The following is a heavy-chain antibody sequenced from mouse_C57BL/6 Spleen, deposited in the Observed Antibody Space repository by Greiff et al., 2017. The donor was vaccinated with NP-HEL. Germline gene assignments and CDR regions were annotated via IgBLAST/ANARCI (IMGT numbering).Heavy chain of an antibody. CDR1: GYAFSSSW. Sequence: QVQLKQSGPELVKPGASVKISCKASGYAFSSSWMNWVKQRPGKGLEWIGRIYPGDGDTNYNGKFKGKATLTADKSSSTAYMQLSSLTSEDSAVYFCASFSLSYAMDYWGQGTSVTVSS. D-gene: IGHD2-3*01. CDR3: ASFSLSYAMDY. CDR2: IYPGDGDT. J-gene: IGHJ4*01. V-gene: IGHV1-82*01.